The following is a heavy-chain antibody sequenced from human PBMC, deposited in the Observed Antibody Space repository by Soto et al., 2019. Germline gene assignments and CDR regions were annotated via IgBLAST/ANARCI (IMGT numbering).Heavy chain of an antibody. CDR3: ARANRGGWWTNIYYYYYMDV. V-gene: IGHV1-18*01. D-gene: IGHD2-15*01. J-gene: IGHJ6*03. CDR1: GYTFTSYG. CDR2: ISAYNGNT. Sequence: ASVKVSCKASGYTFTSYGISWVRLAPGQGLEWMGWISAYNGNTNYAQKLQGRVTMTTDTSTSTAYMELRSLRSDDTAVYYCARANRGGWWTNIYYYYYMDVWGKGTTVTVSS.